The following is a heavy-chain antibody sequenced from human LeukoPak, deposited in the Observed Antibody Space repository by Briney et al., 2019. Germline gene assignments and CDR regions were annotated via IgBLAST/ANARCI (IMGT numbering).Heavy chain of an antibody. CDR2: ISGSGGST. CDR3: AKTSNTWGGDFDY. Sequence: PGGSLRLSRAASGFTFSSYAMSWVRQAPGKGLEWVSAISGSGGSTYYADSVKGRFTISKDNSKSTLYLQMSSLTAEDTALYYCAKTSNTWGGDFDYWGQGTLVTVSS. V-gene: IGHV3-23*01. J-gene: IGHJ4*02. D-gene: IGHD3-16*01. CDR1: GFTFSSYA.